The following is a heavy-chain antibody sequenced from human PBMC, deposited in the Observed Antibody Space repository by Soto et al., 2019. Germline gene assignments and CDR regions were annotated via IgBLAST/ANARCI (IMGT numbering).Heavy chain of an antibody. CDR2: ISAYNGNT. J-gene: IGHJ6*02. D-gene: IGHD2-2*01. CDR3: AREDMAVGPSGMAV. Sequence: GQGLEWMGWISAYNGNTNYAQKLQGRVTMTTDTSTSTAYMELRSLRSDDTAVYYCAREDMAVGPSGMAVQGQGTTVTVSS. V-gene: IGHV1-18*01.